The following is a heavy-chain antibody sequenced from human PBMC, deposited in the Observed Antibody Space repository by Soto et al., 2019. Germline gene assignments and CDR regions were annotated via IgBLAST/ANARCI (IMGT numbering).Heavy chain of an antibody. D-gene: IGHD3-22*01. CDR1: GGTFSTYA. V-gene: IGHV1-69*01. Sequence: QVQLVQSGAEVKKPGSSVKVSCKASGGTFSTYAIDWVRQAPGQGLEWMGGIIPLFGTAKYAQNFQGRITITADESTNTAYMELRSLRSQHTAVYYCARGVHYDSSGYYYFYWGQGTLVTVSS. J-gene: IGHJ4*02. CDR3: ARGVHYDSSGYYYFY. CDR2: IIPLFGTA.